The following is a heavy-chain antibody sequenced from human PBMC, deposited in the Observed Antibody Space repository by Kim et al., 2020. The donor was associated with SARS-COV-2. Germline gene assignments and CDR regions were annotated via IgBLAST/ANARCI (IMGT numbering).Heavy chain of an antibody. CDR1: GFTFSSYA. J-gene: IGHJ3*02. Sequence: GGSLRLSCAASGFTFSSYAMSWVRQAPGKGLEWVSVIYSGGSSTYYADSVKGRFTISRDNSKNTLYLQMNSLRAEDTAVYYCAKDEAWNDNDWNDNGGQTAFDIWGQGTMVTVSS. CDR2: IYSGGSST. V-gene: IGHV3-23*03. D-gene: IGHD1-1*01. CDR3: AKDEAWNDNDWNDNGGQTAFDI.